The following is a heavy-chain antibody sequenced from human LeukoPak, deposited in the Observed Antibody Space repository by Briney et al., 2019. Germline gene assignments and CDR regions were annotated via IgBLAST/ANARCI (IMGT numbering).Heavy chain of an antibody. CDR2: IYYSGST. J-gene: IGHJ5*02. Sequence: SETLSLTCTVSGGSISSSSYYWGWIRQPPGKGLEWIGSIYYSGSTYYNPSLKSRVTISVDTSKNQFSLKLSSVTAADTAVYYCARGMITIGFDPWGQGTLVTVSS. CDR1: GGSISSSSYY. CDR3: ARGMITIGFDP. V-gene: IGHV4-39*07. D-gene: IGHD3-16*01.